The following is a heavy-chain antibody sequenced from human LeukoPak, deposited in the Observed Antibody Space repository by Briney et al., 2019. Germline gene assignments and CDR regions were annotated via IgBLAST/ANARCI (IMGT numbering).Heavy chain of an antibody. CDR3: ARQHYSSGWYPGYFDY. CDR1: GYSFTSYW. J-gene: IGHJ4*02. CDR2: FYPGDSDT. V-gene: IGHV5-51*01. D-gene: IGHD6-19*01. Sequence: GESLKISCKGSGYSFTSYWIGWVRQMPGKGLEWMGIFYPGDSDTRYSPSFQGQVTISADKSISTAYLQWSSLKASDTAMYYCARQHYSSGWYPGYFDYWGQGTLVTVSS.